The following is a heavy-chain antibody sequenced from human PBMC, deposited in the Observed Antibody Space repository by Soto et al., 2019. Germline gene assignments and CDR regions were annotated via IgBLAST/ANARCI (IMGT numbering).Heavy chain of an antibody. CDR3: AKENYDFWSGYYIPLGYYYGMDV. Sequence: PGGSLRLSCAASGFTFSSYGMHWVRQAPGKGLEWVAVISYDGSNKYYADSVKGRFTISRDNSKNTLYLQMNSLRAEDTAVYYCAKENYDFWSGYYIPLGYYYGMDVWGQGTTVTV. J-gene: IGHJ6*02. CDR1: GFTFSSYG. V-gene: IGHV3-30*18. CDR2: ISYDGSNK. D-gene: IGHD3-3*01.